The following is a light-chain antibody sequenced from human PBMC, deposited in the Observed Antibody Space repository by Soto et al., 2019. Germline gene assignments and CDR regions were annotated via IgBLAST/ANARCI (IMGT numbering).Light chain of an antibody. V-gene: IGLV2-14*03. J-gene: IGLJ2*01. CDR3: SSYSTSSALV. CDR2: DVS. Sequence: QSVLTQPASVSGSPGQSITISCAGTSDDIGAFNYVSWYQHHPGKAPQLLIYDVSNRPSGVSARFSASKSANTASLTISGLQTDDEADYYCSSYSTSSALVFGGGTKLTVL. CDR1: SDDIGAFNY.